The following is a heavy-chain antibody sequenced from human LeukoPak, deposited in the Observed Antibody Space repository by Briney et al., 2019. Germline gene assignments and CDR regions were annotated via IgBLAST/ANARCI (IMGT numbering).Heavy chain of an antibody. V-gene: IGHV4-39*07. CDR1: GGSISSSSYY. Sequence: SETLSLTCTVSGGSISSSSYYWGWIRQPPGKGLEWIGSIYYSGSTYYNPSLKSRVTISVDTSKNQFSLKLSSVTAADTAVYYCARREKTYYYGSGRPFDYWGQGTLVTVSS. CDR2: IYYSGST. D-gene: IGHD3-10*01. J-gene: IGHJ4*02. CDR3: ARREKTYYYGSGRPFDY.